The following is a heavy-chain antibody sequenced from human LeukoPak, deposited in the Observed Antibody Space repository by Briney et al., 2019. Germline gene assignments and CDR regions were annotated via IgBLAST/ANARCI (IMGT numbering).Heavy chain of an antibody. CDR3: ASTHRDHMDDGFDC. Sequence: SVKVSCKASGGTFSSCAISWVRQAPGQGLEWMGGIIPIFGTANYAQKFQGRVTITADESTSTAYMELSSLRSEDTAVYYCASTHRDHMDDGFDCWGQGTLVTVSS. V-gene: IGHV1-69*13. J-gene: IGHJ4*02. D-gene: IGHD2-21*01. CDR1: GGTFSSCA. CDR2: IIPIFGTA.